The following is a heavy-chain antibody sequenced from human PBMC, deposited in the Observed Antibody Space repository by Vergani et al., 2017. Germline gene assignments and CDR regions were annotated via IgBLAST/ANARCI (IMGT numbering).Heavy chain of an antibody. J-gene: IGHJ4*02. Sequence: EVQLVESGGGLVQPGGSLRLSCAASGFTFSGSAMHWVRQASGKGLEWVGRIRSKANSYATAYAASVKGRFTISRDDSKNTAYLQMNSLKTEDTAVYYCARGALRIPPTYYFDYWGQGTLVTVSS. CDR2: IRSKANSYAT. CDR3: ARGALRIPPTYYFDY. V-gene: IGHV3-73*02. D-gene: IGHD5-18*01. CDR1: GFTFSGSA.